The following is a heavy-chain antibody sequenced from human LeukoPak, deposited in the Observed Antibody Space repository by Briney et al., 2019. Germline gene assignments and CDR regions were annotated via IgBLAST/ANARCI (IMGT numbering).Heavy chain of an antibody. J-gene: IGHJ4*02. CDR2: ISGNGYNT. CDR1: GFTLGSYA. CDR3: AKGVRLWFAFYFDY. Sequence: GGSLRLSCAGSGFTLGSYAMSWVRQAPGKGLEWVSAISGNGYNTYYADSVKGRFTISSESSGNTLYLQMHNLRAEDTAVYYCAKGVRLWFAFYFDYWGQGTMVTVSS. D-gene: IGHD3-9*01. V-gene: IGHV3-23*01.